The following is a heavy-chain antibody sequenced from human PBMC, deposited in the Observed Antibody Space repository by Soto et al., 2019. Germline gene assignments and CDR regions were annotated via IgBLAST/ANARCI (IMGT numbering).Heavy chain of an antibody. V-gene: IGHV3-30*18. Sequence: GSLRLSCAASGFTFSRYSMHWVRQAPGKGLVWVAVVSYDGSNKYYADSVKGRFTISRDNSKNTLSLQMNNLRAEDTALYYCAKAYDSYDSTGLYYLSLDYWGQGTPVTVSS. CDR2: VSYDGSNK. CDR1: GFTFSRYS. J-gene: IGHJ4*02. D-gene: IGHD3-22*01. CDR3: AKAYDSYDSTGLYYLSLDY.